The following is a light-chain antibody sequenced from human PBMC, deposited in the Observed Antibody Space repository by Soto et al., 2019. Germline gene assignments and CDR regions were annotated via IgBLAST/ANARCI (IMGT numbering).Light chain of an antibody. J-gene: IGLJ3*02. V-gene: IGLV1-40*01. CDR1: SSNIGAGYD. CDR3: QSYDNSLSGSWV. CDR2: GNS. Sequence: QTVVTQPPSVSGAPGQRVTISCTGSSSNIGAGYDVHWYQQLPGTAPKLLIYGNSNRPSGVPDRFSGSKSGTSASLAINGLQAEDEAHYYCQSYDNSLSGSWVFGGGTKVTVL.